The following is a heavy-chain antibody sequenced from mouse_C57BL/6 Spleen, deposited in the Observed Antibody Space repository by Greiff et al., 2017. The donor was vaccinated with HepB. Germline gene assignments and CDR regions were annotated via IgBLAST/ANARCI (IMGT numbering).Heavy chain of an antibody. V-gene: IGHV1-82*01. CDR2: IYPGDGDT. J-gene: IGHJ4*01. Sequence: QVQLQQSGPELVKPGASVKISCKASGYAFSSSWMNWVKQRPGKGLEWIGRIYPGDGDTNYNGKFKGKATRTAYKSSSTAYMQLSSLTSEDSAVYFCASRRWDYAMDYWGQVTSVTVSS. CDR3: ASRRWDYAMDY. D-gene: IGHD1-1*02. CDR1: GYAFSSSW.